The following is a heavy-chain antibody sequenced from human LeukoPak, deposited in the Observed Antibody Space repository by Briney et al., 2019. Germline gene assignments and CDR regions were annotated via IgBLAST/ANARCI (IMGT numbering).Heavy chain of an antibody. D-gene: IGHD2-15*01. Sequence: GASVKVSCKAPGGTFSSYAISWVRQAPGQGLEWMGGIIPIFGTANYAQKFQGRVTITADKSTSTAYMELSSLRSEDTAVYYCARGVVVAADGGMDVWGKGTTVTVSS. V-gene: IGHV1-69*06. CDR1: GGTFSSYA. CDR3: ARGVVVAADGGMDV. J-gene: IGHJ6*04. CDR2: IIPIFGTA.